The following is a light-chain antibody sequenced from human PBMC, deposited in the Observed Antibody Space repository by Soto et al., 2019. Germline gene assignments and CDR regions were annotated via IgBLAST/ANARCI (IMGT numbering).Light chain of an antibody. CDR1: QTVSNTY. CDR3: QQYGTSPVT. Sequence: EIVLTQSPGTLSLSPGERATLSCRASQTVSNTYLAWYQHKPGQAPRLLIYGASDRATGIPDRFSGSGSMTDFTLTISSLEPEDFALYYCQQYGTSPVTFGQGTKLEI. CDR2: GAS. V-gene: IGKV3-20*01. J-gene: IGKJ2*01.